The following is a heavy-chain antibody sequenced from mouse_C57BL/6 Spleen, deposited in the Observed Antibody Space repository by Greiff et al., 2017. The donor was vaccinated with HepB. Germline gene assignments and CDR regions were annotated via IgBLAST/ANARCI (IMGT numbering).Heavy chain of an antibody. D-gene: IGHD1-1*01. CDR3: ASNYGSSYSAWFAY. V-gene: IGHV1-42*01. CDR2: INPSTGGT. CDR1: GYSFTGYY. J-gene: IGHJ3*01. Sequence: EVQLQQSGPELVKPGASVKISCKASGYSFTGYYMNWVKQSPEKSLEWIGEINPSTGGTTYNQKFKAKATLTVDKSSSTAYMQLKSLTSEDSAVYYWASNYGSSYSAWFAYWGQGTLVTVSA.